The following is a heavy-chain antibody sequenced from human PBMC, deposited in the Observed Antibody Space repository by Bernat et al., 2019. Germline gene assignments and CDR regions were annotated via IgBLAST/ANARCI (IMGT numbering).Heavy chain of an antibody. V-gene: IGHV3-33*01. Sequence: VQVVESGGRVVQPGGSLRLSCVASGFSFRSYAMHWVRQSPGKGLEWVAILWPDSSDKYYAESVQGRFTISRDNSQNILFLQMNSLRDEETAIYYCAPAPDLYTGAWVGFDFWGLGTLVPVSS. CDR2: LWPDSSDK. CDR3: APAPDLYTGAWVGFDF. CDR1: GFSFRSYA. D-gene: IGHD7-27*01. J-gene: IGHJ4*02.